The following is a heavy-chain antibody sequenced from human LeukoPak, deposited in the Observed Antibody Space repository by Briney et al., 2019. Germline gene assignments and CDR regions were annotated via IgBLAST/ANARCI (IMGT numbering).Heavy chain of an antibody. V-gene: IGHV1-18*01. CDR3: ARIRDFWSGYYDFDY. J-gene: IGHJ4*02. D-gene: IGHD3-3*01. CDR1: GYTFTSYG. Sequence: ASVKVSCKASGYTFTSYGISWVRQAPGQGLEWMGWISAYNGNTNYAQKLQGRVTMTTDTSTSTAYMELRSLRSDDTAVYYCARIRDFWSGYYDFDYWGQGTLVTVSS. CDR2: ISAYNGNT.